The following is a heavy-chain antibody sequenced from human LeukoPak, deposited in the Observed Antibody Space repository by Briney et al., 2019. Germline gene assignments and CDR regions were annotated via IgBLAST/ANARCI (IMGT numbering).Heavy chain of an antibody. Sequence: GASVKVSCKASGGTFSSYAISWVRQAPGQGLEWMGGIIPIFGTANYAQKFQGRVTTTADESTSTAYMELSSLRSEDTAVYYCARPGDSMVRGVIIPSHYYYYYGMDVWGQGTTVTVSS. CDR1: GGTFSSYA. V-gene: IGHV1-69*13. CDR2: IIPIFGTA. D-gene: IGHD3-10*01. J-gene: IGHJ6*02. CDR3: ARPGDSMVRGVIIPSHYYYYYGMDV.